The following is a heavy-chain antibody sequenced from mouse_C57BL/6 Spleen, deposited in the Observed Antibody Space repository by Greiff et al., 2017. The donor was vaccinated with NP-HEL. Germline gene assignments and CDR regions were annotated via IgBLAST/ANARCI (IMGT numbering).Heavy chain of an antibody. CDR2: ISSGGSYT. V-gene: IGHV5-6*01. D-gene: IGHD1-1*01. CDR3: ARQGYYGSSFAWFAY. Sequence: EVQGVESGGDLVKPGGSLKLSCAASGFTFSSYGMSWVRQTPDKRLEWVATISSGGSYTYYPDSVKGRFTISRDNAKNTLYLQKSSLKSEDTAMYYCARQGYYGSSFAWFAYWGQGTLVTVSA. CDR1: GFTFSSYG. J-gene: IGHJ3*01.